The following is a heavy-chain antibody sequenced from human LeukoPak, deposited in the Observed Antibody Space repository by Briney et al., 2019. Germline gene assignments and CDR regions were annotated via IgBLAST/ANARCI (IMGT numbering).Heavy chain of an antibody. Sequence: ASVKVSCKQSGYSFTSYYMHWVRQAPGQGLEWMGIINPSVGRTSYAQKFQGRVTMTRDMSTSTVYMELSSLRSEDTAVYYCARRAYDYVWGSYRYARPFDYWGQGTLVTVSS. CDR2: INPSVGRT. CDR1: GYSFTSYY. J-gene: IGHJ4*02. CDR3: ARRAYDYVWGSYRYARPFDY. D-gene: IGHD3-16*02. V-gene: IGHV1-46*01.